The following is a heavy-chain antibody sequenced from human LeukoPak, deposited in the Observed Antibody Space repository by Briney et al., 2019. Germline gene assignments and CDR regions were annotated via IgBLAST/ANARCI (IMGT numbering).Heavy chain of an antibody. V-gene: IGHV3-21*01. CDR2: ISSSSSYI. D-gene: IGHD3-3*01. Sequence: GGSLRLSCAASGFTFSSYAMSWVRQAPGKGLEWASSISSSSSYIYYADSVKGRFTISRDNAKNSLYLQMNSLRAEDTAVYYCARGGVGTTGFRSWGQGTLVTVSS. J-gene: IGHJ5*02. CDR3: ARGGVGTTGFRS. CDR1: GFTFSSYA.